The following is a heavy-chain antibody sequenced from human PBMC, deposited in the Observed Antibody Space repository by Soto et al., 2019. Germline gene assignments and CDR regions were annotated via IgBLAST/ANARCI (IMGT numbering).Heavy chain of an antibody. CDR2: IRDRAYGGTT. CDR1: GFTFRDYA. Sequence: GGSLRLSCTASGFTFRDYALSWVRQAPGKGLEWVSFIRDRAYGGTTEYAASVKGRFTISRDDSRSIAYLQMDSLKTEDTAVYYCTKDRTIGGSNCYYYYGMDVWGQGTTVTVSS. J-gene: IGHJ6*02. V-gene: IGHV3-49*04. CDR3: TKDRTIGGSNCYYYYGMDV.